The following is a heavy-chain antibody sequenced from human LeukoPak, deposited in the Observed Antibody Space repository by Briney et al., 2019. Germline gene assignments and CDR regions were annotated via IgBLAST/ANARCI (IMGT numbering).Heavy chain of an antibody. CDR3: ARQDYDSTGYYSLNYLDY. CDR2: IYYSGST. J-gene: IGHJ4*02. CDR1: GGSISTSSYY. D-gene: IGHD3-22*01. Sequence: SETLSLTCTVSGGSISTSSYYWGWIRQPPGKGLEWIGSIYYSGSTYYNPSLKSRVTISVDTSKNQFSLRLSSVTAADTAVYYCARQDYDSTGYYSLNYLDYWGQGTLVTVSS. V-gene: IGHV4-39*01.